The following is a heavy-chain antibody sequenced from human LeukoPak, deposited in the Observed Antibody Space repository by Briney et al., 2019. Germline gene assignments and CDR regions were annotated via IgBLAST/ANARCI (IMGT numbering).Heavy chain of an antibody. J-gene: IGHJ6*02. CDR1: GFTFTSSA. D-gene: IGHD3-10*01. CDR3: AADPRASSGSYYNVYYGMDV. Sequence: GASVKVSCKASGFTFTSSAVQWVRQARGQRLEWIGWIVVGSGNTNYAQKFQDGVTITRDMSTSTAYMELSSLRSEDTAVYYCAADPRASSGSYYNVYYGMDVWGQGTTVTVSS. CDR2: IVVGSGNT. V-gene: IGHV1-58*01.